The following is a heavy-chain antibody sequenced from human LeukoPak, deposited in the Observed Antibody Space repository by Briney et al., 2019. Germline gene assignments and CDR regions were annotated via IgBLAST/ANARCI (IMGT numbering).Heavy chain of an antibody. J-gene: IGHJ4*02. V-gene: IGHV4-4*07. CDR1: GGSISSYY. CDR3: AREYSSSRHFDY. Sequence: SETLSLTRTVSGGSISSYYWSWIRQPAGKGLEWIGRIYTSGSTNYNPSLKSRLTMSVDTSKNQFSLQLSSVTAADTAVYYCAREYSSSRHFDYWGQGTLVTVSS. D-gene: IGHD6-6*01. CDR2: IYTSGST.